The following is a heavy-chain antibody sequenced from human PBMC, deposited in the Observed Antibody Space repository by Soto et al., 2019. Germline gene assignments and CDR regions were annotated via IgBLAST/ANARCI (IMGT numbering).Heavy chain of an antibody. J-gene: IGHJ4*02. Sequence: GGSLRLSCAASGFTFSSYAMHWVRQAPGKGLEWVAVISYDGSNKYYADSVKGRFTISRDNSKNTLYLQMNSLRAEDPAVYYCARVLWGAAAGSFDYWGQGTLVTVSS. CDR2: ISYDGSNK. D-gene: IGHD6-13*01. CDR1: GFTFSSYA. V-gene: IGHV3-30*04. CDR3: ARVLWGAAAGSFDY.